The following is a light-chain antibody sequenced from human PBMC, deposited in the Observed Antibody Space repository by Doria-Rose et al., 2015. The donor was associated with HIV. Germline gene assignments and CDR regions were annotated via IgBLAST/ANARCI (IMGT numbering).Light chain of an antibody. Sequence: VLTQSPESLGMSLGERATLNCKSNQSLLYTSKNYLAWYQQKPGQPPKLLIYWASTRQSGVPARFSSSGSGTDFTLTISSLEAEDVAVYYCQQYYDTPSFGPGTTVDIK. J-gene: IGKJ3*01. CDR2: WAS. CDR1: QSLLYTSKNY. V-gene: IGKV4-1*01. CDR3: QQYYDTPS.